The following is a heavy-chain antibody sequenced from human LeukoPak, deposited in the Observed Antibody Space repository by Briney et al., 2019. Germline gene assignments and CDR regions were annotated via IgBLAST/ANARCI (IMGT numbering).Heavy chain of an antibody. V-gene: IGHV1-18*01. J-gene: IGHJ3*02. D-gene: IGHD3-22*01. CDR1: GYTFTTYG. Sequence: EASVKVSCKASGYTFTTYGISWARQAPGQGLEWMGWINSYNGNTNYAQKFHGRVTMTTDTSTSTAYMELRSLRSNDTAVYYCARVGGGSSAYYQDAFDIWGQGTMVTVSS. CDR2: INSYNGNT. CDR3: ARVGGGSSAYYQDAFDI.